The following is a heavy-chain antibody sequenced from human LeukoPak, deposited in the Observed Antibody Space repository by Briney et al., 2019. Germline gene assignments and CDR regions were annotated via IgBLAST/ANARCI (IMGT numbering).Heavy chain of an antibody. Sequence: SETLSLTCTVSGGSISGYYWSWIRQPPGKGLEWIGYIYYSGSTNYNPSLKSRVTISVDTSKNQFSLKLSSVTAADTAVYYCARHLRYYYDSSGFFDYWGQGTLVTVSS. J-gene: IGHJ4*02. CDR2: IYYSGST. V-gene: IGHV4-59*01. CDR3: ARHLRYYYDSSGFFDY. CDR1: GGSISGYY. D-gene: IGHD3-22*01.